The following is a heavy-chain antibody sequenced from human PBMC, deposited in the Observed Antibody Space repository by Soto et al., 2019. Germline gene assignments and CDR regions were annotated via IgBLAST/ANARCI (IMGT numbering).Heavy chain of an antibody. CDR1: GVSLRGHY. CDR2: INHSGST. Sequence: DTLSLTCAVYGVSLRGHYWGWIRQPPGKGLEWIGEINHSGSTNQNPSLKSRVTMSVDTSKNQFSLKLKSVTAADTAVYYCARGITMAPDKYYSDSWGQGIPVTVSS. D-gene: IGHD3-10*01. V-gene: IGHV4-34*01. J-gene: IGHJ4*02. CDR3: ARGITMAPDKYYSDS.